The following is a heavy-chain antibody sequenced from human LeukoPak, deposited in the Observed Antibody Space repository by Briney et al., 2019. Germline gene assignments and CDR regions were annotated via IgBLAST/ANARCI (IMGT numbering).Heavy chain of an antibody. CDR1: GVSIGSDPYY. CDR2: MFYSGST. V-gene: IGHV4-39*01. J-gene: IGHJ4*02. Sequence: PSETLSLTCTVSGVSIGSDPYYWGWVRQPPGKGLEWIGSMFYSGSTYYNPSLKSRVTISVDMSKKQFSLKLSSVTAGDTAVCYCARHITQAPDFDYWGQGTLVTVSS. CDR3: ARHITQAPDFDY. D-gene: IGHD1-14*01.